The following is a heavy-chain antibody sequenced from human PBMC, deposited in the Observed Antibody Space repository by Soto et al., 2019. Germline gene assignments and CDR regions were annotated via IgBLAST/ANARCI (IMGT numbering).Heavy chain of an antibody. D-gene: IGHD4-4*01. V-gene: IGHV3-7*01. CDR2: IKQDGSEK. CDR1: GFTFSSYW. Sequence: GGSLRLSGAASGFTFSSYWMNWGRQAPGKGLEWVANIKQDGSEKYYVDSVKGRFTISRDNAKNSLYLQMNSLRAEDTAVYYCAREIKTTAIKYYYYGMDVWGQGTTVTVSS. J-gene: IGHJ6*02. CDR3: AREIKTTAIKYYYYGMDV.